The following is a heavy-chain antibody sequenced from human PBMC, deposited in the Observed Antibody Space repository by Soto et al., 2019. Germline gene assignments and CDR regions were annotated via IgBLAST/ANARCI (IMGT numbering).Heavy chain of an antibody. J-gene: IGHJ5*02. V-gene: IGHV1-46*03. CDR3: ALSMVRGAIFDP. CDR2: ISANGGST. D-gene: IGHD3-10*01. CDR1: GYTFINYY. Sequence: ASVKVSCKASGYTFINYYIHWVRQAPGQGLEWMGLISANGGSTNYAQNLQGRVTMTTDTSTSTAYMELRSLRSDDTAVYYCALSMVRGAIFDPWGQGTLVTV.